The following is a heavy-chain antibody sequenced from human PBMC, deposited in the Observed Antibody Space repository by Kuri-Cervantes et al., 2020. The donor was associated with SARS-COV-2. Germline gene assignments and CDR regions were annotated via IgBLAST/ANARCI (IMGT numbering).Heavy chain of an antibody. CDR2: ISSSGSTR. V-gene: IGHV3-11*04. Sequence: GESLKISCAASGFTFSDYYMSWIRQAPGKGLECVSYISSSGSTRYYADSVKGRFTISRDNAKNSLYLQMNSLRAEDTAVYYCARDREVLSYYYYYMDVWGKGTTVTVSS. D-gene: IGHD3-10*01. J-gene: IGHJ6*03. CDR1: GFTFSDYY. CDR3: ARDREVLSYYYYYMDV.